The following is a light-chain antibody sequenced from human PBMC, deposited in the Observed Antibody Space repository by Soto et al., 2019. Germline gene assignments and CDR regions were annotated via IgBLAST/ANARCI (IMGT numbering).Light chain of an antibody. CDR3: AAWDDSLDGPV. CDR1: SPNIGSNT. J-gene: IGLJ3*02. Sequence: QSVLTQPPSASGAPGQRVTISCPGSSPNIGSNTVNWYQQFPGTAPRVLMYSNNQRPSGVPDRFSGSKSGTSVFLAISGLQSDDEADYYCAAWDDSLDGPVFGGGTKLTVL. V-gene: IGLV1-44*01. CDR2: SNN.